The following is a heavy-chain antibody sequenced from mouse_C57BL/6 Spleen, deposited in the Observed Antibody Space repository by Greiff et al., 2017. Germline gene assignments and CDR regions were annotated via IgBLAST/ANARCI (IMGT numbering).Heavy chain of an antibody. Sequence: EVQLQESEGGLVQPGSSMKLSCTASGFTFSDYYMAWVRQVPEKGLEWVANINYDGSSTYYLDSLKSRFIISRDNAKNILYLQMSSLKSEDTATYYCARERRDAGRDAMDYWGQGTSVTVSS. CDR2: INYDGSST. V-gene: IGHV5-16*01. D-gene: IGHD3-3*01. CDR1: GFTFSDYY. CDR3: ARERRDAGRDAMDY. J-gene: IGHJ4*01.